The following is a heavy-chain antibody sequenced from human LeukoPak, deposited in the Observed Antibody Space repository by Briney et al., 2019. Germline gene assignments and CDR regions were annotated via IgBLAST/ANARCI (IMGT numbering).Heavy chain of an antibody. CDR2: ISWNSGSI. V-gene: IGHV3-9*03. CDR3: AKDRYSSGWSPDY. CDR1: GFTFSSYA. J-gene: IGHJ4*02. D-gene: IGHD6-19*01. Sequence: GGSLRLSCAASGFTFSSYAMSWVRQAPGKGREWVSGISWNSGSIGYADSVKGRFTISRDNAKNSLYLQMNSLRAEDMALYYCAKDRYSSGWSPDYWGQGTLVTVSS.